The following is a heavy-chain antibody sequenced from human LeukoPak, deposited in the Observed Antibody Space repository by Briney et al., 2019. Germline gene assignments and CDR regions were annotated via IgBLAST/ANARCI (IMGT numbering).Heavy chain of an antibody. J-gene: IGHJ5*02. CDR2: ISTMSNYI. CDR3: SRDRLGGLDL. CDR1: GFDFSTYA. Sequence: GGSLRLSCAASGFDFSTYAINWVRQAPGKGLGWVSSISTMSNYIFYGDSVKGRFTISRDDAKNSVYLQMNSLRPEDTAVYYCSRDRLGGLDLWGQGTLVTVSS. V-gene: IGHV3-21*01. D-gene: IGHD5-12*01.